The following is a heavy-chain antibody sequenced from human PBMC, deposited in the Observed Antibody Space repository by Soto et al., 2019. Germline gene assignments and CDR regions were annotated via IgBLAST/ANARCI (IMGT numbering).Heavy chain of an antibody. CDR1: GDSINHYY. Sequence: PSETLSLTCTVSGDSINHYYWNWVRQAPGKELEWIGYVPYSGSTNYNPSLKSRVTISVDTSKNQFSLKLTSVTAADTAIYYCARARQYYDCELDPWGQGTLVTVSS. D-gene: IGHD3-16*01. CDR3: ARARQYYDCELDP. CDR2: VPYSGST. J-gene: IGHJ5*02. V-gene: IGHV4-59*12.